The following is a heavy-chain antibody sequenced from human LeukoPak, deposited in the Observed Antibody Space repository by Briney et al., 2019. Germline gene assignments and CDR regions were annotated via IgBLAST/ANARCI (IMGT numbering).Heavy chain of an antibody. V-gene: IGHV3-11*04. D-gene: IGHD3-10*01. CDR3: AREVSGFGH. CDR2: ISKSGSTI. Sequence: GGSLRLSCAASGFSFTDYSMSWIRQAPGKGLEWVSYISKSGSTIYYADSVKGRFTITRDNAKNSLYLQMNSLRAEDTAVYYCAREVSGFGHWGQGTLVTVSS. CDR1: GFSFTDYS. J-gene: IGHJ5*02.